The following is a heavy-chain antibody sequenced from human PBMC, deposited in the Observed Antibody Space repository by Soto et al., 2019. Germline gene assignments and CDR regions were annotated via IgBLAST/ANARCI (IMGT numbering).Heavy chain of an antibody. CDR3: ASTPSDWFGEGVGVIYYYYYGMDV. CDR1: GGSISSGDYY. Sequence: PSENLSLTYTVSGGSISSGDYYWSWIRQPPGKGLEWIGYIYYSGSTYYNPSLKSRVTISVDTSKNQFSLKLSSVTAADTAVYYCASTPSDWFGEGVGVIYYYYYGMDVWGQGTTVTVSS. V-gene: IGHV4-30-4*01. D-gene: IGHD3-10*01. CDR2: IYYSGST. J-gene: IGHJ6*02.